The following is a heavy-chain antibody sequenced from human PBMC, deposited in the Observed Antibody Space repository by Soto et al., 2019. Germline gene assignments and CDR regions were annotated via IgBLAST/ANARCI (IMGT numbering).Heavy chain of an antibody. Sequence: SETLSLTCAVSGGSISSSNWWSWVRQPPGKGLEWIGEIYHSGSTNYNPSLKSRVTISVDKSKNQFSLKLSSVTAADTAVYYCSREYYYGSGAKAFDYWGQGTLVTVSS. J-gene: IGHJ4*02. CDR1: GGSISSSNW. CDR3: SREYYYGSGAKAFDY. D-gene: IGHD3-10*01. V-gene: IGHV4-4*02. CDR2: IYHSGST.